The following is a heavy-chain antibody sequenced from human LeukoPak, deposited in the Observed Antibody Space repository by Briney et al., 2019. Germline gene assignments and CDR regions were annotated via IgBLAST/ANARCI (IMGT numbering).Heavy chain of an antibody. CDR2: ITSADSST. CDR3: ARGRPNYYFDY. V-gene: IGHV3-74*01. J-gene: IGHJ4*02. CDR1: RFTFRSYW. Sequence: GGALSLSWAASRFTFRSYWMRWVRHAPGKGVVWVSRITSADSSTSYADSVKGRFTISRDNAKNTLYLQMNSLRAEDTAVYYCARGRPNYYFDYWGQGTLVTVSS. D-gene: IGHD1-1*01.